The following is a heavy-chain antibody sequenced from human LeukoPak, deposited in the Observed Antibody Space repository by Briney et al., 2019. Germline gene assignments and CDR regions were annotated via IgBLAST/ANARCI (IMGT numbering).Heavy chain of an antibody. CDR1: GFTFNNYG. V-gene: IGHV3-23*01. J-gene: IGHJ3*02. D-gene: IGHD3-16*02. CDR2: ISGSGRST. Sequence: PGGSLRLSCAASGFTFNNYGMSWVRQAPGKGLEWVSAISGSGRSTYYADSVKGRFTISRHNAKNSLYLQMNSLRAEDTAVYYCARVPAGVIGMKDAFDIWGQGTMVTVSS. CDR3: ARVPAGVIGMKDAFDI.